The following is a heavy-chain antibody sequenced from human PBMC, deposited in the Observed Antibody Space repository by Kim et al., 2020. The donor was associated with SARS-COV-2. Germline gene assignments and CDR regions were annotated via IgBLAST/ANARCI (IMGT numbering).Heavy chain of an antibody. Sequence: YAQKLQGRVTMTTDTSTSTAYMELRSLRSDDTAVYYCAKGDILTGYPDYWGQGTLVTVSS. CDR3: AKGDILTGYPDY. V-gene: IGHV1-18*01. J-gene: IGHJ4*02. D-gene: IGHD3-9*01.